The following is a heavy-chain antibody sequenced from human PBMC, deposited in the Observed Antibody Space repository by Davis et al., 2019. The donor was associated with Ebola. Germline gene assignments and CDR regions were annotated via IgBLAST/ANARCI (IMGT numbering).Heavy chain of an antibody. D-gene: IGHD6-13*01. J-gene: IGHJ4*02. Sequence: GESLKISCAASGFTFSSYEMNWVRQAPGKGLEWVSYISSSGSTIYCANSVKGRFTISRDNAENTLYLQMHSLRAEDTAVYYCAAAIGGGIRWGQGTLVTVSS. CDR3: AAAIGGGIR. V-gene: IGHV3-48*03. CDR1: GFTFSSYE. CDR2: ISSSGSTI.